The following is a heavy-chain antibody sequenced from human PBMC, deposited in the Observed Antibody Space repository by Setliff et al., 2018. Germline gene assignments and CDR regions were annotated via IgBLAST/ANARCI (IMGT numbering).Heavy chain of an antibody. Sequence: SETLSLTCAVSGFSITNGYYWGWIRQSPGKQLEWIGNIFQSGITFYNPSLRSRVTISLDPSQNQFSLKLRSVTAADTAVYFCARVGGLLVATMPFDYWGPGTLVTVSS. J-gene: IGHJ4*02. D-gene: IGHD5-12*01. CDR3: ARVGGLLVATMPFDY. CDR1: GFSITNGYY. V-gene: IGHV4-38-2*01. CDR2: IFQSGIT.